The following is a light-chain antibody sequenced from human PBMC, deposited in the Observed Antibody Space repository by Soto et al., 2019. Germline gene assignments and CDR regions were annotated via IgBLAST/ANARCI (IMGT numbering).Light chain of an antibody. CDR1: QSVNNNY. CDR3: QHYGSSPPLYT. CDR2: SAS. V-gene: IGKV3-20*01. Sequence: DIVLTQSPGTLSLSPGERATFSCRASQSVNNNYLAWYQKKPGQTPRLFVSSASTRATGIPDRFSGSGSGADFTLTISRLESEDYAVYYCQHYGSSPPLYTFGQGTKLEI. J-gene: IGKJ2*01.